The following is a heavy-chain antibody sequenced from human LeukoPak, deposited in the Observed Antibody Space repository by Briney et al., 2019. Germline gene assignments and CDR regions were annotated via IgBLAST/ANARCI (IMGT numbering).Heavy chain of an antibody. CDR1: GGTFSSYA. Sequence: VKVSCKASGGTFSSYAISWVRQAPGQGLEWMGRIIPILGIANYAQKFQGRVTITADKSTSTAYMELSSLRSEDTAVYYCARDPPKSIAVAGGNWFDPWGQGTLVTVSS. CDR3: ARDPPKSIAVAGGNWFDP. J-gene: IGHJ5*02. D-gene: IGHD6-19*01. CDR2: IIPILGIA. V-gene: IGHV1-69*10.